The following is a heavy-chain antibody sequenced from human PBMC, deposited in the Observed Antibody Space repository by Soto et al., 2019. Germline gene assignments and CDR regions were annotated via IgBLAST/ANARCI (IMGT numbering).Heavy chain of an antibody. Sequence: QVQLRQWGAGLLKPSETLSLTCAVYGGSFSGYYWSWIRQPPGKGLEWIGEINHIGSTNYNPSLKSRLTIPVDTSKNHFYLKLRSVTAADTAVYYCASGYCSGGSCYSPNYFDYWGQGTLVTVSS. CDR2: INHIGST. D-gene: IGHD2-15*01. J-gene: IGHJ4*02. V-gene: IGHV4-34*01. CDR3: ASGYCSGGSCYSPNYFDY. CDR1: GGSFSGYY.